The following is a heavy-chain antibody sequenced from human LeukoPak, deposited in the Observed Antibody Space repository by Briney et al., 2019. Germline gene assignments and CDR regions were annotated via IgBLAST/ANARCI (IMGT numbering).Heavy chain of an antibody. V-gene: IGHV3-23*01. J-gene: IGHJ4*02. D-gene: IGHD3-10*01. CDR1: GFTFSSYG. CDR3: AKGRNSGSPQYFDY. Sequence: GRSLRLSCAASGFTFSSYGMHWVRQAPGKGLEWVSAISTDGGGTYYTDSVKGRFIISRDNSKNTLSLQMNTLRVEDTAVYYCAKGRNSGSPQYFDYWGQGTLVTVSS. CDR2: ISTDGGGT.